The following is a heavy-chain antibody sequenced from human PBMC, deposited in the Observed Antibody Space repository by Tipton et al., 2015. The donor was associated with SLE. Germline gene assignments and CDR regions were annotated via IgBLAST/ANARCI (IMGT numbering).Heavy chain of an antibody. J-gene: IGHJ3*02. V-gene: IGHV4-38-2*02. Sequence: TLSLTCAVSGYSISSGYYWGWIRQPPGKGLEWIGSIYHSGSTYYNPSLKSRVTISVDTSKNQFSLKLSSVTAADTAVYYCARDWQWLVHHAFDIWGQGTMVTVSS. CDR2: IYHSGST. CDR1: GYSISSGYY. CDR3: ARDWQWLVHHAFDI. D-gene: IGHD6-19*01.